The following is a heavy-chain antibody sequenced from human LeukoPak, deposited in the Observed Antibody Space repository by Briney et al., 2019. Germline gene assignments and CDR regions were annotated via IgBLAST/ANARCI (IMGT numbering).Heavy chain of an antibody. Sequence: AAALQISCKGAGCGFTSYWIGWVRQMPGKELEWRGVIYPGDSDTRYSPSFQSRVTISADKSNNTAYLQWTSLNAPDTAMYYCARGFSGSYYDGFDIWGQGTMVTVSS. J-gene: IGHJ3*02. CDR2: IYPGDSDT. V-gene: IGHV5-51*01. CDR1: GCGFTSYW. D-gene: IGHD1-26*01. CDR3: ARGFSGSYYDGFDI.